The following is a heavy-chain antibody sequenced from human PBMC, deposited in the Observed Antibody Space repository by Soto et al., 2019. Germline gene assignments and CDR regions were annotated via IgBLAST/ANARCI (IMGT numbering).Heavy chain of an antibody. D-gene: IGHD3-10*01. Sequence: GGSLRLSCAASGFTFSNYAVYWVRQSPGKGLEWVSSITSRGDSTYYADVVKGRFTISRDNSKNTLYLQMNSLRAEDTAIYYCAKGLSYGFNDALDIWGQGTMVTVSS. CDR1: GFTFSNYA. V-gene: IGHV3-23*01. CDR3: AKGLSYGFNDALDI. J-gene: IGHJ3*02. CDR2: ITSRGDST.